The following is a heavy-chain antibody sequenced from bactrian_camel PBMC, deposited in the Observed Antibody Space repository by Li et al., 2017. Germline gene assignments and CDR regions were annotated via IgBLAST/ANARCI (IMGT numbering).Heavy chain of an antibody. CDR3: APGLCKLDSVPSYARGAEGY. CDR1: GAGSSSVC. V-gene: IGHV3S40*01. J-gene: IGHJ6*01. Sequence: VQLVESGGGSVQPGGSLRLSCVASGAGSSSVCKGWFRQAPGKEREGLAVTYGSSARPYYADSVKGRVTISQDYAKNTMYLRMNNLEVEDSGMYYCAPGLCKLDSVPSYARGAEGYWGLHTQVTVS. CDR2: TYGSSARP. D-gene: IGHD1*01.